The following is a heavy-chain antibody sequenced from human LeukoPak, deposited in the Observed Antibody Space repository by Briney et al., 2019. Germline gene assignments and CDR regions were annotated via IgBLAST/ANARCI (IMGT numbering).Heavy chain of an antibody. CDR2: VSTSSYYI. CDR1: GFTLRSYS. D-gene: IGHD1-26*01. V-gene: IGHV3-21*01. CDR3: ARDASGSSTGLIDS. J-gene: IGHJ4*02. Sequence: AGGSLRLSCVASGFTLRSYSMNWVRQAPGKGLEWVSYVSTSSYYIYYADSVKGRFTISRDDAKNSLYLQMNSLGAEDTAIYYCARDASGSSTGLIDSWGQGTLVTVSS.